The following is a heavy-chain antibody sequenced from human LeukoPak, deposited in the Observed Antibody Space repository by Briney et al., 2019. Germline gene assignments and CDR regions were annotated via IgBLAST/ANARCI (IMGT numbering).Heavy chain of an antibody. J-gene: IGHJ4*02. CDR2: FYYSGST. Sequence: SETLSLTCTVSGGSISSCYWSWIRQPPGKGLEWIGYFYYSGSTDYNPSLKSRVTISVDTSKNQFSLNLSSVTAADTAVYYCARDSSAHFDYWGQGTLVTVSS. CDR1: GGSISSCY. CDR3: ARDSSAHFDY. V-gene: IGHV4-59*01.